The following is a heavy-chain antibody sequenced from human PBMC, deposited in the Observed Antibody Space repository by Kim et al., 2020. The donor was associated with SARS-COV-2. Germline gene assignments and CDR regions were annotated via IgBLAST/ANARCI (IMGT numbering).Heavy chain of an antibody. CDR3: AKETIVVVNGGFDY. V-gene: IGHV3-9*01. D-gene: IGHD3-22*01. CDR2: ISWNSGSI. J-gene: IGHJ4*02. CDR1: GFTFGDYA. Sequence: GGSLRLSCAASGFTFGDYAMHWVRQAPGKGLEWVSGISWNSGSIGYADSVKGRFTISRDNAKNSLYLQMNSLRAEDTALYYCAKETIVVVNGGFDYWGQGTLVTVSS.